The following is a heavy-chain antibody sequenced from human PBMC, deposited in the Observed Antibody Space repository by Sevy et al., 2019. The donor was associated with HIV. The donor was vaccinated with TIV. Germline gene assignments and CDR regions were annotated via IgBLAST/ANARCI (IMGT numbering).Heavy chain of an antibody. CDR1: GFTFSDYW. V-gene: IGHV3-23*01. Sequence: GGSLRLSCEASGFTFSDYWMTWVRQAPGKGLEWVSAISGSGGSTYYADPVKGRFTISRDNSKNTLYLQMNSLRAEDTAVYYCAKDRRKYSSSLAGYCGQGTLVTVSS. CDR2: ISGSGGST. D-gene: IGHD6-6*01. CDR3: AKDRRKYSSSLAGY. J-gene: IGHJ4*02.